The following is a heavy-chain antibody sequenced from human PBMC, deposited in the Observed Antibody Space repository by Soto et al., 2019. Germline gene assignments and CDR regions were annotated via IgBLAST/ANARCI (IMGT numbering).Heavy chain of an antibody. J-gene: IGHJ6*03. V-gene: IGHV3-49*03. CDR1: GFTFGDYA. Sequence: GGSLRLSCTASGFTFGDYAMSWFRQAPGKGLEWVGFIRSKAYGGTTEYAASVKGRFTISRGDSKGIAYLQMSSLRTEDTAVYYCARGLRDSGVLSVYYYYMDVWGKGTTVTVSS. CDR2: IRSKAYGGTT. CDR3: ARGLRDSGVLSVYYYYMDV. D-gene: IGHD3-10*01.